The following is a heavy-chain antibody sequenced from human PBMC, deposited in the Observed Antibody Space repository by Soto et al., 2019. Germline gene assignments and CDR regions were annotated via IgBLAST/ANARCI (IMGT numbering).Heavy chain of an antibody. CDR3: AEGGGRYASWGWFDP. Sequence: GGSLRLSCAASGFTFSSYAMSWVRQAPGKGLEWVSAISGSGGSTYYADSVKGRFTISRDNSKNTLYLQMNSLRAEDTAVYYCAEGGGRYASWGWFDPWGQGTLVTVSS. J-gene: IGHJ5*02. CDR2: ISGSGGST. CDR1: GFTFSSYA. D-gene: IGHD1-26*01. V-gene: IGHV3-23*01.